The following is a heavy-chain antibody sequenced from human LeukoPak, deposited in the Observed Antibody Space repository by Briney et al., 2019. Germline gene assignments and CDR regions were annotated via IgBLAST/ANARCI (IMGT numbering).Heavy chain of an antibody. V-gene: IGHV4-59*08. CDR1: SGSISTYY. CDR3: ARLSPKLSYYYGMDV. D-gene: IGHD4-23*01. Sequence: SETLSLTCTVSSGSISTYYWNWIRQPPGKGLEWIGYIYYSGSTNYNPSLKSRVTISVDTSKNQFSLKLSSVTAADTAVYYCARLSPKLSYYYGMDVWGQGTTVTVSS. J-gene: IGHJ6*02. CDR2: IYYSGST.